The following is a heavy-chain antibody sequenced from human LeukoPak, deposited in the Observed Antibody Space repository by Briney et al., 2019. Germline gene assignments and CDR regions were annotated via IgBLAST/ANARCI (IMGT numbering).Heavy chain of an antibody. Sequence: SETLSLTCSVSGASISSYYWSWIRQSAGKGLEWVGRIYASGSTNYNPSLKSRVTISMDKSKNQFSLNLKSVTAADTAIYYCARDFYGDDGHHPFDYWGQGVLVTVSS. CDR2: IYASGST. CDR1: GASISSYY. D-gene: IGHD2/OR15-2a*01. V-gene: IGHV4-4*07. CDR3: ARDFYGDDGHHPFDY. J-gene: IGHJ4*02.